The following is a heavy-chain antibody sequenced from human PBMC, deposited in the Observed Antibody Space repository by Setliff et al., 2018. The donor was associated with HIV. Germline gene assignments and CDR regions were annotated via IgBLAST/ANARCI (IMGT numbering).Heavy chain of an antibody. J-gene: IGHJ2*01. CDR1: GGSISSYY. CDR2: IYTSGST. V-gene: IGHV4-4*07. CDR3: ARALGSRYNWNYRYWYFDL. Sequence: SETLSLTCTVSGGSISSYYWSWIRQPAGKGLEWIGRIYTSGSTNYNPSLKSRVTISVDTSKNQFSLKLSSVTAADTAVYYCARALGSRYNWNYRYWYFDLWGRGTLVTVSS. D-gene: IGHD1-7*01.